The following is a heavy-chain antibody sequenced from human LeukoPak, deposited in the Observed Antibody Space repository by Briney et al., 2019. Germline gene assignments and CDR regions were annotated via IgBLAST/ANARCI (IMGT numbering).Heavy chain of an antibody. D-gene: IGHD6-19*01. CDR2: ISGSGGST. CDR1: GFTFSSYG. CDR3: AKGRQWLVRSPDY. V-gene: IGHV3-23*01. J-gene: IGHJ4*02. Sequence: GGSLRLSCAASGFTFSSYGMSWVRQAPGKGLEWVSAISGSGGSTYYADSVKGRFTISRDNSKNTLYLQMKSLRAEETAVYYCAKGRQWLVRSPDYWGQGTLVTVSS.